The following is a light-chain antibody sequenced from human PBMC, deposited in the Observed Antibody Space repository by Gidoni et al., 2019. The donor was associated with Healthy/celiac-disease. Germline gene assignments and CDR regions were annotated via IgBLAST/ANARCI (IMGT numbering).Light chain of an antibody. J-gene: IGLJ3*02. Sequence: SALTQPASVSGSPGQSITISCTGTSSDVGGYNYVSWYQQHPGKAPKLMIYDVSNRPSGVSNRFSGPKSGNTASLTISVLQAEDEADYYCSSYTSSSTWVFGGGTKLTVL. V-gene: IGLV2-14*03. CDR1: SSDVGGYNY. CDR2: DVS. CDR3: SSYTSSSTWV.